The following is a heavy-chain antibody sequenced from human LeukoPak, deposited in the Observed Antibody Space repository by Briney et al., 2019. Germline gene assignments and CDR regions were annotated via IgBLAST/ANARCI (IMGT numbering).Heavy chain of an antibody. V-gene: IGHV1-58*01. D-gene: IGHD2-2*01. CDR1: GFTFTSTA. CDR2: ILVGSGNT. Sequence: ASVKVSGKASGFTFTSTAVQWVRQARGQRLEWIGWILVGSGNTNYAQMFQERVTLTWDVSTSTAYMVLSSLRSEDTAIYYCASDPPYTSSSAWWGQGTLVTVSS. J-gene: IGHJ4*02. CDR3: ASDPPYTSSSAW.